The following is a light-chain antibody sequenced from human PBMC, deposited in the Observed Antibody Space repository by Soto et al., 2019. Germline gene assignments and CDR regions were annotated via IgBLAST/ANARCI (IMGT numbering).Light chain of an antibody. CDR1: QSVSSN. CDR2: GAS. CDR3: QQYNNWPPCT. V-gene: IGKV3-15*01. Sequence: EIVMTQSPATLSVSPGERATLSCRASQSVSSNFAWYQQKPGQAPRLLLYGASTRATGIPARFSGSGSGTEFTLTISSLQSEDFAVYYCQQYNNWPPCTFGQGTKLEIK. J-gene: IGKJ2*02.